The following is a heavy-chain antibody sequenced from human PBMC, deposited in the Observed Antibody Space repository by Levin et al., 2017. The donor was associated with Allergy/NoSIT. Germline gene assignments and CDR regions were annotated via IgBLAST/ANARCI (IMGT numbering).Heavy chain of an antibody. CDR2: IYHSGAT. D-gene: IGHD1-20*01. Sequence: PSETLSLTCDVSGYSISSGHYWAWIRQAPGKGLEWIGQIYHSGATSYHPSLKNRLTMSVDTSKNHFSLSLTSVTAADTAVYYCARGRITGTGLFDQWGQGLLVTVSS. CDR3: ARGRITGTGLFDQ. CDR1: GYSISSGHY. V-gene: IGHV4-38-2*01. J-gene: IGHJ4*02.